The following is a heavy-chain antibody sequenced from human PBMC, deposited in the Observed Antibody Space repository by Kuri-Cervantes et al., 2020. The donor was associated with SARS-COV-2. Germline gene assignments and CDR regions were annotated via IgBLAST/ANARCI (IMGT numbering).Heavy chain of an antibody. J-gene: IGHJ4*02. D-gene: IGHD3-3*01. CDR1: GFTFSSYA. CDR2: IYYSGST. V-gene: IGHV4-59*01. Sequence: ESLKISCAASGFTFSSYAMSWVRQPPGKGLEWIGYIYYSGSTNYNPSLKSRVTISVDTSKNQFSLKLSSVTAADTAVYYCARRGTIFGVATFDYWGQGTLVTVSS. CDR3: ARRGTIFGVATFDY.